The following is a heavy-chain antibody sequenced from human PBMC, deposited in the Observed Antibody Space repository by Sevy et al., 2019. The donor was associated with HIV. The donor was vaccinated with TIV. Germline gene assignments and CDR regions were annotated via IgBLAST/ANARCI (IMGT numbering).Heavy chain of an antibody. CDR1: GFSFSTHA. Sequence: GSLRLSCAASGFSFSTHAMHWVRQAPGKGLEWVAVISFDGSDKYYTDSVKGRFTISRDDSKNTVLLQVSSLREEDTEVYYCARDAGYSTVWYPGYWGQGTLVTVSS. CDR3: ARDAGYSTVWYPGY. J-gene: IGHJ4*02. CDR2: ISFDGSDK. D-gene: IGHD6-19*01. V-gene: IGHV3-30*03.